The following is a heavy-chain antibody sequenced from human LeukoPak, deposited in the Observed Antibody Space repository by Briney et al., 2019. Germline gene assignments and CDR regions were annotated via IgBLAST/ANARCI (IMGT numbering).Heavy chain of an antibody. CDR2: IYSSGTT. CDR1: GASISGYY. Sequence: SETLSLTCTVSGASISGYYWSWIRQPAGKGLEWIGRIYSSGTTNYNPPLKSRVTMSVDKSKNQFSLKLNSVTAADTAVYYCARDGEGYIDGHYYYYMVVWGKGTTVTVSS. CDR3: ARDGEGYIDGHYYYYMVV. J-gene: IGHJ6*03. V-gene: IGHV4-4*07. D-gene: IGHD5-18*01.